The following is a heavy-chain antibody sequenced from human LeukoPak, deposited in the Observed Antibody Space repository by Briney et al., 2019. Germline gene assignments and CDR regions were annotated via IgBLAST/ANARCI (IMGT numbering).Heavy chain of an antibody. CDR3: AKEASSTWYYFDY. CDR1: GFTFSSYA. CDR2: TIGSGGSA. Sequence: GGSLRLSCAASGFTFSSYAMNWVRQAPGKGLEWVSTTIGSGGSAYYADSVKGRFTISRDNSKNTLYLQMNSLRAEDTAVYYCAKEASSTWYYFDYWGQGTLVTVSS. V-gene: IGHV3-23*01. D-gene: IGHD6-13*01. J-gene: IGHJ4*02.